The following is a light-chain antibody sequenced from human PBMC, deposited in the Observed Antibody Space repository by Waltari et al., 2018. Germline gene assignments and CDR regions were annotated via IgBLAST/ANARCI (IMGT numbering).Light chain of an antibody. CDR2: KDS. CDR3: YSATDNKRV. V-gene: IGLV3-27*01. Sequence: SYELTQPSSVSVSPGQTAKITCSGDVLANKYVRWFQQKPGQAPVLVIYKDSQRPSGIPERFSGSGSGTTVTLTISGAQVEDEADYYCYSATDNKRVFGGGTKLTVL. CDR1: VLANKY. J-gene: IGLJ3*02.